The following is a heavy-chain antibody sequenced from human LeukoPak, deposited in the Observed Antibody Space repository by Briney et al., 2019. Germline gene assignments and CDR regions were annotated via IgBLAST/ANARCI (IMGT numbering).Heavy chain of an antibody. CDR1: GGTFSSYA. D-gene: IGHD2-15*01. Sequence: GASVKVSCKASGGTFSSYAISWVRQAPGQGLEWMGGIIPIFGTANYAQKFQGRVTITADKSTSTAYMELSSLRSEDTAVYYCASPDCSGGSCYDPRRVAFDIWGQGTMVAVSS. J-gene: IGHJ3*02. CDR2: IIPIFGTA. CDR3: ASPDCSGGSCYDPRRVAFDI. V-gene: IGHV1-69*06.